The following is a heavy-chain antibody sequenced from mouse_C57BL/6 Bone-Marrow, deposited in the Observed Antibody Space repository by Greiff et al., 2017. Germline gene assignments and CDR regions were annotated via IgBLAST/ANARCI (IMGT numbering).Heavy chain of an antibody. CDR3: ARDFITTARYFDV. CDR1: GFTFSSYA. CDR2: ISDGGSYT. V-gene: IGHV5-4*01. Sequence: EVMLVESGGGLVKPGGSLKLSCAASGFTFSSYAMSWVRQTPEKRLEWVATISDGGSYTYYPDNVKGRFTISRDNAKNNLYLQMSHLKSEDTAMYYCARDFITTARYFDVWCTGTTVTVSS. D-gene: IGHD1-1*01. J-gene: IGHJ1*03.